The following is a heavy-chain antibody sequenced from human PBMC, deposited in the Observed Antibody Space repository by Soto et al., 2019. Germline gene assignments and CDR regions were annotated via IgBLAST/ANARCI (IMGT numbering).Heavy chain of an antibody. CDR2: ISGSGGST. CDR3: AKSLQQQLVPFDY. D-gene: IGHD6-13*01. V-gene: IGHV3-23*01. CDR1: GFTFSSYA. J-gene: IGHJ4*02. Sequence: EVQLLDSGGGLVQPGGSLRLSCAASGFTFSSYAMSWVRQAPGKGLEWVSAISGSGGSTYYAASVKGRFTISRDNSKNTLYLQMNSLRDEDTAVYYCAKSLQQQLVPFDYWGQGTLVTVSS.